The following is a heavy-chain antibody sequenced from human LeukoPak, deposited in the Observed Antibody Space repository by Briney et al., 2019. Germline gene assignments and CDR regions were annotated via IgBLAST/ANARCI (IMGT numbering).Heavy chain of an antibody. CDR3: ARVGSPSVAGAFDY. J-gene: IGHJ4*02. V-gene: IGHV4-34*01. D-gene: IGHD2-15*01. CDR1: GGSFSGYY. CDR2: INHRGST. Sequence: SETLSLTCAVYGGSFSGYYWSCIRQPPGKGLEWIGEINHRGSTNYNPSLKSRVTISVDTSKNQFSLKLSSVTAADTAVYYCARVGSPSVAGAFDYWGQGTLVTVSS.